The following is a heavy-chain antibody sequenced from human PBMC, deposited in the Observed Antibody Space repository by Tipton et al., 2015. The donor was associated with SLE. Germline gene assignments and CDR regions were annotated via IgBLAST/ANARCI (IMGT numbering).Heavy chain of an antibody. CDR1: GFTFISYA. V-gene: IGHV3-23*01. J-gene: IGHJ4*02. CDR3: AKQIGRYDYIWGSDY. CDR2: ISGSGGST. Sequence: SLRLSCAASGFTFISYAMSWVRQAPGKGLEWVSAISGSGGSTYYADSVKGRFTISRGNSKNTLYLQMNSLRAEDTAVYYCAKQIGRYDYIWGSDYWGQGTLVTVSS. D-gene: IGHD3-16*01.